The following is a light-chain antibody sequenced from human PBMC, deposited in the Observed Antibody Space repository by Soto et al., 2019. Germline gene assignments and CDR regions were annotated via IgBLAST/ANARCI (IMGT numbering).Light chain of an antibody. J-gene: IGKJ1*01. CDR3: YQYNDWPPA. V-gene: IGKV3-11*01. CDR1: QSVSSY. Sequence: EIVLTQSPATLSLSPGERATLSGRASQSVSSYLAWYQQKPGQAPRLLIYDASNRATGIPARFSGSGSGTDFTLTISSLEPEDFAVYYCYQYNDWPPAFGQGTRVEVK. CDR2: DAS.